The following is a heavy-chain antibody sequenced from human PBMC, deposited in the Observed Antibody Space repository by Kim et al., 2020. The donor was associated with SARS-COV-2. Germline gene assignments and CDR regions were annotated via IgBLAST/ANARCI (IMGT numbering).Heavy chain of an antibody. Sequence: SETLSLTCAVYGGSFSGYYWSWIRQPPGKGLEWIGEINHSGSTNYNPSLKSRVTISVDTSKNQFSLKLSSVTAADTAVYYCARVQEYYYDSSGYPYFDY. CDR3: ARVQEYYYDSSGYPYFDY. CDR1: GGSFSGYY. V-gene: IGHV4-34*01. J-gene: IGHJ4*01. D-gene: IGHD3-22*01. CDR2: INHSGST.